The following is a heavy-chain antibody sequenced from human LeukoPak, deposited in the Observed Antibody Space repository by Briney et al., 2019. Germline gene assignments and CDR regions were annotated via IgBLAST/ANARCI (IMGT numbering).Heavy chain of an antibody. D-gene: IGHD6-19*01. CDR1: GFTFSSYA. CDR3: ASSVRSSGWQY. J-gene: IGHJ4*02. Sequence: PGGSLRLSCAASGFTFSSYAMHWVRQAPGKGPEWVAVISYDGSNKYYADSVKGRFTISRDNSKNTLYLQMNSLRAEDTAVYYCASSVRSSGWQYWGQGTLVTVSS. CDR2: ISYDGSNK. V-gene: IGHV3-30-3*01.